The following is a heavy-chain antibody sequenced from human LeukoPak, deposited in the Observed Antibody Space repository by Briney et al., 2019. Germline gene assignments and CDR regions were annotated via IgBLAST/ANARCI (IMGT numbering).Heavy chain of an antibody. D-gene: IGHD6-19*01. V-gene: IGHV3-21*01. CDR2: ISSSSSYI. Sequence: GGSLRLSCAASGFTFSSYSMNWVRQAPGKGLEWVSSISSSSSYIYYADSVKGRFTISRDNAKNSLYLQMNSLRTEDTAIYYCAKDLYSNDWYNWFDPWGQGTLVTVTS. CDR1: GFTFSSYS. J-gene: IGHJ5*02. CDR3: AKDLYSNDWYNWFDP.